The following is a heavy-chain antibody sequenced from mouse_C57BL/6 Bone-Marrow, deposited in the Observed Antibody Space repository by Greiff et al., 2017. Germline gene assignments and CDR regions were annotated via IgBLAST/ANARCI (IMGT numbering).Heavy chain of an antibody. CDR2: ISSGGSYT. V-gene: IGHV5-6*01. Sequence: EVKLVESGGDLVKPGGSLKLSCAASGFTFSSYGMSWVRQTPDKRLEWVATISSGGSYTYYPDSVKGRFTISRDNAKNTLYLQMSSLKSEDTAMYYCARDGRGYYGRSYGFAYWGQGTLVTVSA. D-gene: IGHD1-1*01. CDR3: ARDGRGYYGRSYGFAY. CDR1: GFTFSSYG. J-gene: IGHJ3*01.